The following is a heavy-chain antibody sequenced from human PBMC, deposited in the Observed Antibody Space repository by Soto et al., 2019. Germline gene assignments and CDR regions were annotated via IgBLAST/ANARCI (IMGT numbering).Heavy chain of an antibody. CDR2: ISATGFSK. J-gene: IGHJ5*01. V-gene: IGHV3-23*01. D-gene: IGHD3-3*01. CDR3: AMVSAFDFWRVHFVFGWFDS. Sequence: EVRLLESGGGFVRPGGSLRLACSASGFTFDTHAMAGVLQAPGKGLEWVASISATGFSKYHADSVKGRITISRDNSNNSVYLHMKTLRAEDTAVYNCAMVSAFDFWRVHFVFGWFDSWGQGTEVNVS. CDR1: GFTFDTHA.